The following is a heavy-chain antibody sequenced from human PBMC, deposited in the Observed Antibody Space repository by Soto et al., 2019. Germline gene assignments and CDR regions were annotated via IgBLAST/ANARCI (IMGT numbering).Heavy chain of an antibody. CDR3: ARADCSSTSCYTYYYYYGMDV. V-gene: IGHV1-69*01. D-gene: IGHD2-2*01. Sequence: QVQLVQSGAEVKKPGSSVKVSCKASGGTFSSYAISWVRQAPGQGLEWMGGIIPIFGTANYAQKFQGRVTITEDESTSTAYMELSSLRSEDTDVYYCARADCSSTSCYTYYYYYGMDVWGQGTTVTVSS. CDR2: IIPIFGTA. CDR1: GGTFSSYA. J-gene: IGHJ6*02.